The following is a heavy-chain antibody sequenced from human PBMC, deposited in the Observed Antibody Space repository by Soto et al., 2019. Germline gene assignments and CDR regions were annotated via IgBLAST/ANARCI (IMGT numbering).Heavy chain of an antibody. D-gene: IGHD3-3*01. CDR1: GFTFSSYW. CDR2: IKQDGSEK. Sequence: GGSLRLSCAASGFTFSSYWMSWVRQAPGKGLEWVANIKQDGSEKYYVDSVKGRFTISRDNAKNSLYLQMNSLRAEDTAVYYCARDLGYDFWSGYLDYWGQGTLVTVSS. V-gene: IGHV3-7*01. J-gene: IGHJ4*02. CDR3: ARDLGYDFWSGYLDY.